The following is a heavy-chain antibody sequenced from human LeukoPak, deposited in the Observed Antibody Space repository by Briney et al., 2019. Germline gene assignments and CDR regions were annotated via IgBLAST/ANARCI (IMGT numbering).Heavy chain of an antibody. D-gene: IGHD2-21*01. CDR2: ISGSGGIT. J-gene: IGHJ4*02. V-gene: IGHV3-23*01. Sequence: GGSLRLSCAASGFTFSSYTMSWVRQAPGKGKEWVSLISGSGGITYYADSVKGRFTIPRDKSKNTLYLQMDSLRAEDTAVYYCAKDSAAEGGATTDWGQGTLVTVSS. CDR3: AKDSAAEGGATTD. CDR1: GFTFSSYT.